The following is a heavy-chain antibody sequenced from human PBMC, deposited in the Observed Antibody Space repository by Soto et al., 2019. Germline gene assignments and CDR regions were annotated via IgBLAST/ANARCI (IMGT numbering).Heavy chain of an antibody. Sequence: QVQLVESGGGEVQPGRSLRLSCAASGFTFSSYGMHWVRQAPGKGLEWVAVISYDGSNKYYADSVKGRFTISRDNSKNTLYLQMNSLRAEDTAVYYCAKEWVYDSSGWSFDYWGQGTLVTASS. V-gene: IGHV3-30*18. CDR1: GFTFSSYG. CDR2: ISYDGSNK. J-gene: IGHJ4*02. D-gene: IGHD3-22*01. CDR3: AKEWVYDSSGWSFDY.